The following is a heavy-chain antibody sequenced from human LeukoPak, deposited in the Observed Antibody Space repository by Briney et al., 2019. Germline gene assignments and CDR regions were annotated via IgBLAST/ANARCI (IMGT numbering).Heavy chain of an antibody. CDR1: GFTFSSSW. D-gene: IGHD2-2*01. V-gene: IGHV3-7*01. J-gene: IGHJ4*02. CDR3: ARPGSTWHFDY. CDR2: MKQDGSEK. Sequence: PGGSLRLSCAASGFTFSSSWMTWVRQAPGKGLEWVANMKQDGSEKYYVDSVKGRFTISRDNAKNSLDLQMDSLRAEETAVYYCARPGSTWHFDYWGQGTLVTVSS.